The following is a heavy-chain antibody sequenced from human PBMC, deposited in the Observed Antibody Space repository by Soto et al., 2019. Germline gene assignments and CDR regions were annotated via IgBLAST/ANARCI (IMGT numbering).Heavy chain of an antibody. Sequence: GESLKISCKGSGYSFTSYWISWVRQMPGKGLEWMGRIDPSDSYTNYSPSFQGHVTISADKSISTAYLQWSSLKASDTAMYYCATPGAWRNPGVPVAPWAYWGQGTLVTVSS. D-gene: IGHD2-2*01. V-gene: IGHV5-10-1*01. CDR3: ATPGAWRNPGVPVAPWAY. J-gene: IGHJ4*02. CDR1: GYSFTSYW. CDR2: IDPSDSYT.